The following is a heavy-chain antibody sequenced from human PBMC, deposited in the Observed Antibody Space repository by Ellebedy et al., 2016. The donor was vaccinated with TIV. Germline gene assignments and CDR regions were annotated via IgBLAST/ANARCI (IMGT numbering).Heavy chain of an antibody. D-gene: IGHD1-26*01. CDR2: IRSKANNYAT. V-gene: IGHV3-73*01. CDR3: TKQRGSGSYFGSNGMDV. J-gene: IGHJ6*02. CDR1: GFTFSGSA. Sequence: GESLKISCAASGFTFSGSALHWVRQAPGKGLEWVGRIRSKANNYATVYAESVKGRLTISSDDSKNTAYLQMDSLKTEDTAVYYCTKQRGSGSYFGSNGMDVWGQGTTVTVSS.